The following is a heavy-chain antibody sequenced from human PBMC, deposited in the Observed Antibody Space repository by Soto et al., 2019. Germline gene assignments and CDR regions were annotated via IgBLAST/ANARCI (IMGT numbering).Heavy chain of an antibody. J-gene: IGHJ5*02. CDR1: GGTFSSYA. CDR3: ARDCGAGSSSGYNWFDP. Sequence: QVQLVQSGAEVKKPGSSVKVSCKASGGTFSSYAISWVRQAPGQGLEWMGGIIPIFGTANYAQKFQGRVTITADESTSTAYMELSSLRSEDTAVYYCARDCGAGSSSGYNWFDPWGQGTLVTVSS. CDR2: IIPIFGTA. V-gene: IGHV1-69*01. D-gene: IGHD6-6*01.